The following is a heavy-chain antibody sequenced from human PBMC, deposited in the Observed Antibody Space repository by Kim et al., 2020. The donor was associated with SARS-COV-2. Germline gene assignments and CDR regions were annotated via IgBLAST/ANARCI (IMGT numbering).Heavy chain of an antibody. D-gene: IGHD3-22*01. V-gene: IGHV3-30*07. Sequence: ADSVKGRFTIPRDNSKNTLYLQMNSLRVEVTAVYYCARKRGDSSGFYFDYWGQGSMVTVSS. J-gene: IGHJ4*02. CDR3: ARKRGDSSGFYFDY.